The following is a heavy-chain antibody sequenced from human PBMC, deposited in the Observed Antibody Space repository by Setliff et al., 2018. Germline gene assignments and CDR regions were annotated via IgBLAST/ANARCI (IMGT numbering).Heavy chain of an antibody. CDR3: ARQPYSTTYYYYYYYMDV. J-gene: IGHJ6*03. V-gene: IGHV4-39*01. D-gene: IGHD6-13*01. CDR1: GGSIISSTYN. CDR2: IYYSGTT. Sequence: SETLSLTCSVSGGSIISSTYNWGWIRQPPGKGLEWIGSIYYSGTTYYNPSLKSRVTISVDTSQNQFSLNLNSVTAADTAVYYCARQPYSTTYYYYYYYMDVWGKGTTVTVSS.